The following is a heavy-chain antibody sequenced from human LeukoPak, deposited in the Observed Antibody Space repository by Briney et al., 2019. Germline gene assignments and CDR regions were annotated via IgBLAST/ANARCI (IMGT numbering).Heavy chain of an antibody. J-gene: IGHJ4*02. CDR2: ISTIGGST. CDR3: ARAVAAARGVNYFDY. D-gene: IGHD3-10*01. V-gene: IGHV3-64*01. CDR1: GFTFSSYA. Sequence: GGSLRLSCAASGFTFSSYAMHWVRQAPGKGLEYVSAISTIGGSTYYANSVKGRFTISRDNSKNTLYLQMNSLRAEDTAVYYCARAVAAARGVNYFDYWGQGTLVTVSS.